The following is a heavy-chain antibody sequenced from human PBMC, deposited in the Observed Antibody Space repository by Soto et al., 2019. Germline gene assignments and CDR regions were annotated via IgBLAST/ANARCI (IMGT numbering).Heavy chain of an antibody. CDR3: AKDREWFGEFPYYYYGMNV. D-gene: IGHD3-10*01. Sequence: EVQLLESGGGLVQPGGSLRLSCTVSGFTFSSYAMTWVRQAPGKGLEWVSAISGTGGGTYYADSVKGRFTISRDNSKNTLYLQLDSLRVEDTGLDYCAKDREWFGEFPYYYYGMNVWGQGTTVTVSS. CDR2: ISGTGGGT. V-gene: IGHV3-23*01. CDR1: GFTFSSYA. J-gene: IGHJ6*02.